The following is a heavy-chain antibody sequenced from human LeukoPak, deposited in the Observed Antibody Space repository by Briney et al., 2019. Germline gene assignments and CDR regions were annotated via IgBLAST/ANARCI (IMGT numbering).Heavy chain of an antibody. D-gene: IGHD2/OR15-2a*01. CDR3: ARDLSWVPLDY. J-gene: IGHJ4*02. CDR1: GFTFSSYW. Sequence: GGSLRLSCAASGFTFSSYWMSWVRQAPGKGLEWVANIRQDGSDKYYVDSVEGRFTISRDNTRTSLSLQMNSLRAEDTAVYYCARDLSWVPLDYWGQGTLVTVSS. CDR2: IRQDGSDK. V-gene: IGHV3-7*01.